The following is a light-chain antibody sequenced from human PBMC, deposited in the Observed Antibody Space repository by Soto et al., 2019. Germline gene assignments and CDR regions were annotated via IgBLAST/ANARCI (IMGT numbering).Light chain of an antibody. CDR1: QDISTY. V-gene: IGKV1-5*01. Sequence: RLTQSPSSLSASVGDTVTISCRASQDISTYLAWYQHKPGKAPTLLIFGASSLHNGVPPRFAGSGSGSEFTLTINRLQPDVFATYYCQHYTLYSAPFGQGTRV. J-gene: IGKJ5*01. CDR2: GAS. CDR3: QHYTLYSAP.